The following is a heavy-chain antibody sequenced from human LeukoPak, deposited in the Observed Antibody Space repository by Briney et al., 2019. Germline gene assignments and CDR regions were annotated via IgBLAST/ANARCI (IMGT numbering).Heavy chain of an antibody. Sequence: ASVKVSCKASGGTFSSYDINWVRQATGQGLEWMGWMNPNSGNTGYAQKFQGRVTMTRNTSISTAYMELSSLRSEDTAVYYCARAPLRRKAHIAVAPIPPYYWGQGTLVTVSS. CDR2: MNPNSGNT. J-gene: IGHJ4*02. CDR3: ARAPLRRKAHIAVAPIPPYY. V-gene: IGHV1-8*02. CDR1: GGTFSSYD. D-gene: IGHD6-19*01.